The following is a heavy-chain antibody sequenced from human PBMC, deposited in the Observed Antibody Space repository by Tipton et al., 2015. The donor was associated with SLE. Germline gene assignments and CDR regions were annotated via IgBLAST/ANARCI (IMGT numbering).Heavy chain of an antibody. D-gene: IGHD1-14*01. CDR3: ARNPGY. CDR2: IRTSGNT. J-gene: IGHJ4*02. V-gene: IGHV4-4*07. CDR1: GGSISSYY. Sequence: TLSLTCTVSGGSISSYYWSWIRQSAGEGLEWLGRIRTSGNTHYNPSLSSRLTISLDTSRNQFSLRLTSVTAADTAVYYCARNPGYWGRGTLVTVSP.